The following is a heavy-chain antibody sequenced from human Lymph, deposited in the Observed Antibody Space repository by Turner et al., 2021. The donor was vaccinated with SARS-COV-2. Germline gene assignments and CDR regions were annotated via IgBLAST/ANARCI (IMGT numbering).Heavy chain of an antibody. CDR3: ARDTGGQVDV. CDR1: GFTFSSYA. D-gene: IGHD2-8*02. V-gene: IGHV3-30-3*01. CDR2: ISYDGSNK. Sequence: QVQLVGSGGGVVQPGRSLGLSCAAPGFTFSSYAMHWVRQAPGKGLEWVAVISYDGSNKYYADSGKGRFTISRDNSKNTLYLQMNSLRAEDTAVYYCARDTGGQVDVWGQGTTVTVSS. J-gene: IGHJ6*02.